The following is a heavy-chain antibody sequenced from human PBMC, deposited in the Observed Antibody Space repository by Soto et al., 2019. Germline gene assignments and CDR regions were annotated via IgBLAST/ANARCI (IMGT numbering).Heavy chain of an antibody. Sequence: PGGSLRLSCAASGFTFSSYSMNWVRQAPGKGLEWVSSISSSSSYIYYADSVKGRFTISRDNAKSSLYLQMNSLRAEDTAVYYCARESPSSRYCSGGSCYAGPLDVWGQRTTVTVSS. CDR2: ISSSSSYI. CDR1: GFTFSSYS. J-gene: IGHJ6*02. CDR3: ARESPSSRYCSGGSCYAGPLDV. V-gene: IGHV3-21*01. D-gene: IGHD2-15*01.